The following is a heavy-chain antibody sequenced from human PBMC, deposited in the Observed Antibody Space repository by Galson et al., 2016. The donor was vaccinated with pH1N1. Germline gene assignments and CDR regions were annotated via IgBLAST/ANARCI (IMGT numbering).Heavy chain of an antibody. D-gene: IGHD6-19*01. CDR3: ANFEIGWSARPHSFDI. Sequence: LRLSCAAFDFDFRHSDMHWVRQAAGKGLGWVSTIGTHDDTFYSDSVKGRFTISREDAKNSLYLQMNSLRAEDTATYYCANFEIGWSARPHSFDIWGQGTLVTVSS. CDR2: IGTHDDT. V-gene: IGHV3-13*01. CDR1: DFDFRHSD. J-gene: IGHJ3*02.